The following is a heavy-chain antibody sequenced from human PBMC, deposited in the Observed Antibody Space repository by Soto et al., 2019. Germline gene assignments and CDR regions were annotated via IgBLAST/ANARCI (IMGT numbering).Heavy chain of an antibody. CDR3: ARVAHYYDSSGYYHGAFDI. V-gene: IGHV3-11*06. CDR2: ISSSSSYT. Sequence: GGSLRLSCAASGFTFSDYYMSWIRQAPGKGLEWVSYISSSSSYTNYADSVKGRFTISRDNAKNSLYLQMNSLRAEDTAVYYCARVAHYYDSSGYYHGAFDIWGQGAMVTVSS. CDR1: GFTFSDYY. D-gene: IGHD3-22*01. J-gene: IGHJ3*02.